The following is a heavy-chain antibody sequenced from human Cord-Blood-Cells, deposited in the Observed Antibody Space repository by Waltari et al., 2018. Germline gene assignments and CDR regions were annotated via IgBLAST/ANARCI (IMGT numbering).Heavy chain of an antibody. Sequence: EVQLVESGGGLVQPGGSLSPSCAASGFTFSSYWSSWARMAPGTELAWVANIKQDGSEKYYVDSGKGRFTIYRDNAKNSLYLQMNSLRAEDTAVYYCARDRSDYDILTGYYGYYFDYWGQGTLVTVSS. J-gene: IGHJ4*02. CDR3: ARDRSDYDILTGYYGYYFDY. V-gene: IGHV3-7*01. D-gene: IGHD3-9*01. CDR1: GFTFSSYW. CDR2: IKQDGSEK.